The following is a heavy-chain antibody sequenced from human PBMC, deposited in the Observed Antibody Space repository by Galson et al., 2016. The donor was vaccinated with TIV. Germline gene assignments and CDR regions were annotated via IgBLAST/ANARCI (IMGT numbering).Heavy chain of an antibody. CDR1: GYNFTDYY. V-gene: IGHV1-69-2*01. CDR2: VDPEDGQT. Sequence: VKASCKVSGYNFTDYYLHWMQQAPGKGFEWMGHVDPEDGQTKYAPKFQGRVTMTADTSTDTAYMELTSLRSEDTAIYYCTTVRLRGSGGMDVWGLGPTAIVSS. J-gene: IGHJ6*02. CDR3: TTVRLRGSGGMDV. D-gene: IGHD2-8*01.